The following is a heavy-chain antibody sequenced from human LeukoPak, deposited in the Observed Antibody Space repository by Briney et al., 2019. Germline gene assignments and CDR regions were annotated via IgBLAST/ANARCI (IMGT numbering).Heavy chain of an antibody. J-gene: IGHJ6*02. CDR1: GYTFTGYY. V-gene: IGHV1-3*01. D-gene: IGHD1-26*01. Sequence: ASVKVSCKASGYTFTGYYMHWVRQAPGQRLEWMGWINAGNGNTKYSQKFQGRVTITRDTSASTAYMELSSLRSEDTAVYYCARDSTSSGSFLPFYYYYYGMDVWGQGTTVTVSS. CDR2: INAGNGNT. CDR3: ARDSTSSGSFLPFYYYYYGMDV.